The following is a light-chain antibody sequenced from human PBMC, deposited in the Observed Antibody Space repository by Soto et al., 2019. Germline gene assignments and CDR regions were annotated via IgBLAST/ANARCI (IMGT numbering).Light chain of an antibody. V-gene: IGKV1-5*03. CDR1: QSLSSR. Sequence: DIQMTQSPSTLSASVGDRVTITCRASQSLSSRLAWYQQRPGKAPNLLIYKASSLESGVPSRFSGSGSGTEFTLTISRLEPEDFAVYYCQQYGNSPITFGQGTRLEIK. CDR2: KAS. J-gene: IGKJ5*01. CDR3: QQYGNSPIT.